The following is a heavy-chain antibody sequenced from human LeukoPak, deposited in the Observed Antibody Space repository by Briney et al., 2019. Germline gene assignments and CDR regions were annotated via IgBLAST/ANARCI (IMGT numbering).Heavy chain of an antibody. V-gene: IGHV1-2*02. J-gene: IGHJ4*02. CDR1: GYTLTELS. D-gene: IGHD6-13*01. CDR2: INPNSGGT. Sequence: GASVKVSCKVSGYTLTELSMHWVRQAPGQGLEWMGWINPNSGGTNYAQKFQGRVTMTRDTSISTAYMELSRLRSDDTAVYYCARGHGGTFSSSWQPFDYWGQGTLVTVSS. CDR3: ARGHGGTFSSSWQPFDY.